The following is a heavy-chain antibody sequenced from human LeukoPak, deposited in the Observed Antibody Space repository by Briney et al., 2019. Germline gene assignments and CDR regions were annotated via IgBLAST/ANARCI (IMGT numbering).Heavy chain of an antibody. CDR3: ARCSGGSCYWFGP. V-gene: IGHV5-51*01. D-gene: IGHD2-15*01. CDR1: GYRFPSYW. J-gene: IGHJ5*02. CDR2: IYSGYSDT. Sequence: GESLKISWKSPGYRFPSYWIAWVRQMPGKGLEWMGAIYSGYSDTRYRPSLQGPVTIPVDKSIGTAYLQWSSLKASDTAMYYCARCSGGSCYWFGPWGQGTLVTVSS.